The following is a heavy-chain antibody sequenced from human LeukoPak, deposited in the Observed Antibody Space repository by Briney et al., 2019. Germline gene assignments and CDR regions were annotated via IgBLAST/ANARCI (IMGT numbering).Heavy chain of an antibody. Sequence: GGSQRLSCAASGFTFSSYAMTWVRQAPGKGLEWVSSISSSGGSTYYADSVRGRFTISRDNSKNTLYLQMNSLRAEDTAVYYCAKLGNYDSYFDYWGQGTLVTVSS. CDR3: AKLGNYDSYFDY. J-gene: IGHJ4*02. CDR1: GFTFSSYA. CDR2: ISSSGGST. D-gene: IGHD3-3*01. V-gene: IGHV3-23*01.